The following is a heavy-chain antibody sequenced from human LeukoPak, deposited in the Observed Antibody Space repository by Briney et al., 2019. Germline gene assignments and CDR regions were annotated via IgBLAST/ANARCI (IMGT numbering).Heavy chain of an antibody. J-gene: IGHJ6*02. Sequence: GRSLRLSCAASGFTFSSYAMHWVRQAPGKGLEWVAVISYDGSNKYYADSVKGRFTISRDNSKNTLYLQMNSLRAEDTAVCYCAQQLNGRNWNYREVYYGMDVWGQGTTVTVSS. D-gene: IGHD1-7*01. V-gene: IGHV3-30-3*01. CDR3: AQQLNGRNWNYREVYYGMDV. CDR1: GFTFSSYA. CDR2: ISYDGSNK.